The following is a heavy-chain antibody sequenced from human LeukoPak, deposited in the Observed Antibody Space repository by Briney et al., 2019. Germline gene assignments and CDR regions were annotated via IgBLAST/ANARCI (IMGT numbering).Heavy chain of an antibody. V-gene: IGHV5-51*01. D-gene: IGHD2-2*01. J-gene: IGHJ4*02. CDR1: GYSFTNYW. Sequence: GESLQISCKGSGYSFTNYWIGWVRQMPGKGLEWMGIINPGDSEIRYSPSCQGQVTMSADKSISTAYLQWSSLKASDTAIYYCARDKYCTSRSCYFDYWGQGTLVIVSS. CDR2: INPGDSEI. CDR3: ARDKYCTSRSCYFDY.